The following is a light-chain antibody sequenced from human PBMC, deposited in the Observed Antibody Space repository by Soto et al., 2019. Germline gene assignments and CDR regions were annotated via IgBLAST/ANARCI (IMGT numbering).Light chain of an antibody. CDR2: DVS. CDR1: SSDVGGYNY. J-gene: IGLJ2*01. CDR3: SSYTSSSTVV. Sequence: QSVLTQPASVSGSPGQSITISCTGTSSDVGGYNYVSWYQQHPGKAPKLMIYDVSNRPSGVSNRFSGSKSGDTASLTISGLQAGDEADYHCSSYTSSSTVVFGGGTKLTVL. V-gene: IGLV2-14*01.